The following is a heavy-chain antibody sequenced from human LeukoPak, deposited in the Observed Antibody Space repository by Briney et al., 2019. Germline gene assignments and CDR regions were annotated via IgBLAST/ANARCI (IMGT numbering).Heavy chain of an antibody. CDR1: GFTFSSYA. V-gene: IGHV3-23*01. Sequence: QPGGSLRPSCAASGFTFSSYAMSWVRQAPGKGLEWVSAISGSGGSTYYADSVKGRFTISRDNSKNTLYLQMNSLRAEDTAVYYCAKDHFGQQLVDGYFDYWGQGTLVTVSS. CDR3: AKDHFGQQLVDGYFDY. J-gene: IGHJ4*02. CDR2: ISGSGGST. D-gene: IGHD6-13*01.